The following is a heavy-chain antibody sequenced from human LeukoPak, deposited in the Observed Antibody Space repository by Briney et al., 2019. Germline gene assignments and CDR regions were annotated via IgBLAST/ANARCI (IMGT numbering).Heavy chain of an antibody. V-gene: IGHV3-21*01. CDR3: ARWLGAIAWPYYFDY. D-gene: IGHD3-16*02. Sequence: GGSLRVSSAASEFTFRSYSMNSVRQAPGKGLEWVSSISSSSEFIYYEDSVKGRFTISRDNARNSLYLQMNSLRAEDTAVYYCARWLGAIAWPYYFDYWGQGTLVTVS. J-gene: IGHJ4*02. CDR1: EFTFRSYS. CDR2: ISSSSEFI.